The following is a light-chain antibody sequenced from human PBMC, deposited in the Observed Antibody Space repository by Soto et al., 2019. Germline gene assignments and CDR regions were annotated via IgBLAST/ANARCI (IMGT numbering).Light chain of an antibody. J-gene: IGLJ2*01. CDR3: QSYDSSLSGANVV. CDR2: RNS. V-gene: IGLV1-40*01. CDR1: SSNIGAGYD. Sequence: QSVLTQPPSVSGAPGQRVTISCTGSSSNIGAGYDVHWYQQVPGTAPKLLINRNSNWPSGVPDRFSGSKSATSASLAITGLQAEDEADYYCQSYDSSLSGANVVFGGGTKVTVL.